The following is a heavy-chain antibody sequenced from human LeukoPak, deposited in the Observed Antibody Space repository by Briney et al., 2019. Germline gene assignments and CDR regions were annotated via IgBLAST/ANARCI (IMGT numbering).Heavy chain of an antibody. V-gene: IGHV1-2*02. Sequence: ASVKVSFKASGYTFTVYYIHWVRQAPGQGLEWMGWINPNSGGTNYAQKFQGRVTMTRDTSISTAYMELSRLRSDDTAVYYCARPRDKWFPDYWGQGTLVTVSS. CDR3: ARPRDKWFPDY. CDR2: INPNSGGT. D-gene: IGHD3-10*01. J-gene: IGHJ4*02. CDR1: GYTFTVYY.